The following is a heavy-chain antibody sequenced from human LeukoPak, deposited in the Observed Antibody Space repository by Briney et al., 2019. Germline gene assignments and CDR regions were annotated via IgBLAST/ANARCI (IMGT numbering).Heavy chain of an antibody. CDR1: GGSISNYY. V-gene: IGHV4-4*07. CDR2: IYAGRNT. D-gene: IGHD2-21*02. J-gene: IGHJ4*02. CDR3: AREHKDYDGDGYYYGY. Sequence: SETLSLTCTVSGGSISNYYWSWIRQPAGKGLEWIGRIYAGRNTDHNPSLKSRVTMSLDSSKNQFSLRLTSVTAADTAVYYCAREHKDYDGDGYYYGYWGQGTLVPVSS.